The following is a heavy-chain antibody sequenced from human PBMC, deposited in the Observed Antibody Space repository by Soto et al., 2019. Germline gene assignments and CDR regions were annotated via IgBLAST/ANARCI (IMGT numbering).Heavy chain of an antibody. V-gene: IGHV4-31*03. J-gene: IGHJ4*02. CDR1: GGSISSGGYY. CDR3: ARGQSDYGDYAQNSYFDY. D-gene: IGHD4-17*01. Sequence: PSETLSLTCTVSGGSISSGGYYWSWIRQHPGKGLEWIGYIYYSGSTYYNPSLKSRVTISVDTSKNQFSLKLSSVTAADTAVYYCARGQSDYGDYAQNSYFDYWGQGTLVTVSS. CDR2: IYYSGST.